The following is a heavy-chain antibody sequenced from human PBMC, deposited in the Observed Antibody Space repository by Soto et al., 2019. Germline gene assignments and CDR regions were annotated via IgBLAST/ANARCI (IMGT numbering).Heavy chain of an antibody. D-gene: IGHD3-10*01. J-gene: IGHJ1*01. Sequence: PGESLKIACQASGYSFTTYWIAWVRQMPGKGLEWMGVVYPGDSDTKYSPSFQGHVTISADRSSSTAFLQWSSLKASDTAVYYCAGGFNGSYSMNCLVIWVQGPLVTVS. CDR1: GYSFTTYW. CDR2: VYPGDSDT. CDR3: AGGFNGSYSMNCLVI. V-gene: IGHV5-51*01.